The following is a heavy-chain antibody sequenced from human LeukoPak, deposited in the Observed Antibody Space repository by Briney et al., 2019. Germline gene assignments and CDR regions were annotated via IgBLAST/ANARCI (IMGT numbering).Heavy chain of an antibody. D-gene: IGHD5-18*01. CDR2: IYSGGST. V-gene: IGHV3-66*02. CDR3: VRVGYSYGYGDWNHFDY. J-gene: IGHJ4*02. Sequence: GGSLRLSCAASGFTVSSNYISWVRQAPGKGLEWVSSIYSGGSTYYADSVKGRFTISRDNSKNTLYLQMNSLRAEDTPVYFCVRVGYSYGYGDWNHFDYWGQGTLVTVSS. CDR1: GFTVSSNY.